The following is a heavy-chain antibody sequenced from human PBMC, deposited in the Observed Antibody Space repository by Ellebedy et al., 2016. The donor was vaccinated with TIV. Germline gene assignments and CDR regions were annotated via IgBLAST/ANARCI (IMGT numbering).Heavy chain of an antibody. D-gene: IGHD1-1*01. CDR2: ISYDGSNK. CDR1: GFTFSSYA. Sequence: GESLKISXAASGFTFSSYAMHWVRQAPGKGLEWVAVISYDGSNKYYADSVKGRFTISRDNSKNTLYLQMNSLRAEDTAVYYCAKGANWNDDLSFDYWGQGTLVTVSS. J-gene: IGHJ4*02. CDR3: AKGANWNDDLSFDY. V-gene: IGHV3-30*04.